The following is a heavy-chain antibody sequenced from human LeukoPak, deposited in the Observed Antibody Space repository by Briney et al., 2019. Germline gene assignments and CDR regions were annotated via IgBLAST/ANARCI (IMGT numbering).Heavy chain of an antibody. J-gene: IGHJ4*02. V-gene: IGHV4-38-2*02. CDR2: IFHSGST. CDR1: GYSIRSGYY. D-gene: IGHD3-22*01. CDR3: ATTPYYYDSSGYSLGDY. Sequence: SETLSLTCIVSGYSIRSGYYWGWIRQPPGKGLEWIGSIFHSGSTNYNPSLKSRVTISVDTSKNQFSLKLSSVTAADTAVYYCATTPYYYDSSGYSLGDYWGQGTLVTVSS.